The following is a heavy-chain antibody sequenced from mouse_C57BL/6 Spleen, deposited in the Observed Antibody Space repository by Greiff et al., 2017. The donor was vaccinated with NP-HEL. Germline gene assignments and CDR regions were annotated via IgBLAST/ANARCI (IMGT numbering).Heavy chain of an antibody. D-gene: IGHD1-1*01. CDR1: GYSFTDYN. Sequence: VQLKESGPELVKPGASVKISCKASGYSFTDYNMNWVKQSNGKSLEWIGVINPNYGTTSYNQKFKGKATLTVDQSSSTAYMQLNSLTSEDSAVYYCAGYYYGSSPWFAYWGQGTLVTVSA. CDR2: INPNYGTT. CDR3: AGYYYGSSPWFAY. J-gene: IGHJ3*01. V-gene: IGHV1-39*01.